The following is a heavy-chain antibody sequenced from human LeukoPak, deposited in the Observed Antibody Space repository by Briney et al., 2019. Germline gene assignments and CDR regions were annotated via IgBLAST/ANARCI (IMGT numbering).Heavy chain of an antibody. Sequence: PGGSLRLSCAASGFTFSSYAMRWVRQAPGKGLEWVSAISSSGGNTYYADSVKGRFTISRDNSKNTLYLEMNSLRAEDTAAYYCAKVHLSYYFDYWGQGTLVTVSS. D-gene: IGHD6-6*01. CDR3: AKVHLSYYFDY. V-gene: IGHV3-23*01. CDR2: ISSSGGNT. CDR1: GFTFSSYA. J-gene: IGHJ4*02.